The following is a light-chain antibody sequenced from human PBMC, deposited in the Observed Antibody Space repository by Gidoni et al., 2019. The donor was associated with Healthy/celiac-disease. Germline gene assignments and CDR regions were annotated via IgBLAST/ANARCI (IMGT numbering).Light chain of an antibody. CDR2: GAS. Sequence: EIVLTQSPGTLSLSPGERATLSCRASLSISNSYLAWYQQKPGQAPRLLIYGASSRATGIPDRFSGSGSGTDFTLTISRLEPDDFAVYYCHLYGSSPMFTFXXXTKLEIK. CDR3: HLYGSSPMFT. CDR1: LSISNSY. V-gene: IGKV3-20*01. J-gene: IGKJ2*01.